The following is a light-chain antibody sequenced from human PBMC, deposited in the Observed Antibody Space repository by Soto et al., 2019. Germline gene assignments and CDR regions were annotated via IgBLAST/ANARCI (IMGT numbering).Light chain of an antibody. V-gene: IGKV3-15*01. CDR1: QSVSNN. Sequence: EIVMTQSPATLSVSPGERATLSCRASQSVSNNLAWYQQKPGQAPRLLIYHASTRATGIPARFSGSGSGTEFTLTISSLQPDDFATYYCQQYNDYSWTFGQGTKVEIK. CDR2: HAS. J-gene: IGKJ1*01. CDR3: QQYNDYSWT.